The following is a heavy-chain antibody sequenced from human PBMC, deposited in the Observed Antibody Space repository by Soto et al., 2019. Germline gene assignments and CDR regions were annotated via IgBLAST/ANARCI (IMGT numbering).Heavy chain of an antibody. CDR2: IFHTGSA. J-gene: IGHJ4*02. D-gene: IGHD2-21*01. V-gene: IGHV4-4*02. CDR3: ARHIAVSGTRGFDH. CDR1: GGSITRNW. Sequence: QVQLQESGPGLMKPSGTLSLTCAVSGGSITRNWWSWVRQPPGKGLEWIAEIFHTGSANYNPALMGRLTISMDKSRSHLSLTLNSVTAADTAVYYCARHIAVSGTRGFDHWGQGTLVTVSS.